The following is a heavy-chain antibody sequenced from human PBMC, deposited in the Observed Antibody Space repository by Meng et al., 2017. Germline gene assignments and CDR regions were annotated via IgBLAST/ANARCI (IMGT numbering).Heavy chain of an antibody. CDR2: IYYSGST. Sequence: ESLKISCTVSGGSISSSSYYWGSLRQPPGTGLEWIGSIYYSGSTYYNPSLKSRVTISVDTTKNQFSLKLSSVTAADTAVYYCARDATAMVHYFDYWGQGTLVTVSS. J-gene: IGHJ4*02. CDR3: ARDATAMVHYFDY. D-gene: IGHD5-18*01. V-gene: IGHV4-39*07. CDR1: GGSISSSSYY.